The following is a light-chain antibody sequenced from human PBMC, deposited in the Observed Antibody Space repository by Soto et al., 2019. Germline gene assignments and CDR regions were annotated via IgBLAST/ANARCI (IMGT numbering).Light chain of an antibody. CDR1: QSVSSSY. Sequence: EFVLTQSPGTLSLSPGERATLSCRSSQSVSSSYLAWYQQKPGQAPRLLIYGASSRATVIPDRFSGSGSGTEFTLTISSLQSEDFAVYYCQQYHHWPPITFGQGTRLEIK. CDR2: GAS. CDR3: QQYHHWPPIT. J-gene: IGKJ5*01. V-gene: IGKV3-20*01.